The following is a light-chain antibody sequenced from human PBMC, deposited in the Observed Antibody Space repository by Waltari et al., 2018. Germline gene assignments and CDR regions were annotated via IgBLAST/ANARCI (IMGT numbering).Light chain of an antibody. J-gene: IGKJ4*01. CDR1: QSVSTF. V-gene: IGKV3-11*01. Sequence: IVLTQSPATLSLSPGARDTLSCRASQSVSTFLAWYQQKPGQAPRLLIYHASNRATGIPARFSGRGSGTNFTLTISSLEPEDFAVYYCQQRANWPPLSFGGGTRVEIK. CDR3: QQRANWPPLS. CDR2: HAS.